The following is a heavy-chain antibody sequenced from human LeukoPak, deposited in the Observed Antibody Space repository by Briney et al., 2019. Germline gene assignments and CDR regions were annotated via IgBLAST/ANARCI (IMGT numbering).Heavy chain of an antibody. D-gene: IGHD3-10*01. CDR1: GYTFTSYG. Sequence: ASVKVSCKASGYTFTSYGISWVRQAPGQGLEWMGWISAYNGNTNYAQKLQGRVTMTTDTSTSTAYMELRSLRSDDTAVYYCARAVGLLWFGELYNYFDYWGQGTLVTVSS. J-gene: IGHJ4*02. V-gene: IGHV1-18*01. CDR3: ARAVGLLWFGELYNYFDY. CDR2: ISAYNGNT.